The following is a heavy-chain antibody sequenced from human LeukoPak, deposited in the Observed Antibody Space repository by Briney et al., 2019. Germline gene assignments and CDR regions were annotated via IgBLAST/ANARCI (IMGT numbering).Heavy chain of an antibody. J-gene: IGHJ4*02. CDR3: AKGGPYYYDSSGYYNY. CDR1: GFTFSSYA. D-gene: IGHD3-22*01. CDR2: ISGSGGST. Sequence: GGSLRLSCAASGFTFSSYAMSWVRQAPGKGLEWVSAISGSGGSTYYADSVKGRFTISRDNSKNTLYLQMNSPRAEDTAVYYCAKGGPYYYDSSGYYNYWGQGTLVTVSS. V-gene: IGHV3-23*01.